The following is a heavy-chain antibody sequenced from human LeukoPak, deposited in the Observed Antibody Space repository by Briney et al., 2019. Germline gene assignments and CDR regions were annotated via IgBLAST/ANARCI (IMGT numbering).Heavy chain of an antibody. V-gene: IGHV3-21*01. CDR2: ISSSSSYI. CDR3: ARSSGYSYGYRRSWFDY. D-gene: IGHD5-18*01. J-gene: IGHJ4*02. Sequence: PGGSLRLSCAASGFTFSSYSMNWVRQAPGKGLEWVSSISSSSSYIYYADSVKGRFTISRDNAKNSLYLQMNSLRAEDTAVYYCARSSGYSYGYRRSWFDYWGQGTLVTVSS. CDR1: GFTFSSYS.